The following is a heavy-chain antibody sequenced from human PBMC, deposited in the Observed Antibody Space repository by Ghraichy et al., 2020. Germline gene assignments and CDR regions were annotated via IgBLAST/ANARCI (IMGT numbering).Heavy chain of an antibody. J-gene: IGHJ6*02. V-gene: IGHV6-1*01. CDR1: GDSVSSSSAA. CDR3: TRDRKSVTGFYYYGMGV. CDR2: TYYRSRWYN. D-gene: IGHD6-19*01. Sequence: SQTLSLTCAISGDSVSSSSAAWTWIRQSPSGGLEWLGRTYYRSRWYNDYAVSVEGRITINADTSKNQFSLQLSSVTPEDTAVYYCTRDRKSVTGFYYYGMGVWGQGSTVTASS.